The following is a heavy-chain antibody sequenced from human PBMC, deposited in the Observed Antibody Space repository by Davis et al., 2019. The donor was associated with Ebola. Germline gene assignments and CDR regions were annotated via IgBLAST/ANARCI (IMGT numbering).Heavy chain of an antibody. CDR1: GYTFTSYA. J-gene: IGHJ2*01. Sequence: AASVKVSCKASGYTFTSYAISWVRQAPGQGLEWMGGIIPIFGTANYAQKFQGRVTITADKSTSTAYMELSSLRSEDTAVYYCARDGYSYGLRYFDLWGRGTLVTVSS. D-gene: IGHD5-18*01. CDR3: ARDGYSYGLRYFDL. V-gene: IGHV1-69*06. CDR2: IIPIFGTA.